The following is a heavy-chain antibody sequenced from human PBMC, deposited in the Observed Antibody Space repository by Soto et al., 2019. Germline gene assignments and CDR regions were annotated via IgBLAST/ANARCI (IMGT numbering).Heavy chain of an antibody. CDR1: SGSISSSNW. Sequence: QVQLQESGPGLVKPSGTLSLTCAVSSGSISSSNWWSWVRQPPGKGLEWIGEIYHSGSTNYNPSLNSPVTISVNKSNNQFSLMSSSVTAADTAVYYCAGGGGYYYGSGSSVSFDYWGQGTLVTVSS. J-gene: IGHJ4*02. V-gene: IGHV4-4*02. CDR3: AGGGGYYYGSGSSVSFDY. D-gene: IGHD3-10*01. CDR2: IYHSGST.